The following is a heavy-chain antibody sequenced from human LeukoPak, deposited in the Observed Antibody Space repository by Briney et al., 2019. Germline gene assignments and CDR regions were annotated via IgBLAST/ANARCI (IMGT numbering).Heavy chain of an antibody. D-gene: IGHD1-26*01. CDR2: INSDGSST. CDR1: GFTFRSYE. J-gene: IGHJ4*02. V-gene: IGHV3-74*01. Sequence: GGSLRLSCEDSGFTFRSYEMNWVRQAPGKGLVWVSRINSDGSSTSYADSVKGRFAISRDNAKNTLYLQMNSLRAEDTAVYYCARDSVLELLTYWGQGTLVTVSS. CDR3: ARDSVLELLTY.